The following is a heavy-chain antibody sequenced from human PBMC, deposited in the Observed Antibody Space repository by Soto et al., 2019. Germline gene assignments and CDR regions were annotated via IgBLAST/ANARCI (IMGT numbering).Heavy chain of an antibody. CDR2: MWYDGTNK. J-gene: IGHJ3*02. CDR1: GFTFRIYS. Sequence: PGGSVRLSCAASGFTFRIYSMHWVRQSPGKGPEWVAVMWYDGTNKYYGESVKGRFAISRDNSENTLYLQMNSLRVEDTAVYYCARDATFGTKGGSFDIWGHGTLVTVSS. V-gene: IGHV3-33*01. CDR3: ARDATFGTKGGSFDI. D-gene: IGHD3-16*01.